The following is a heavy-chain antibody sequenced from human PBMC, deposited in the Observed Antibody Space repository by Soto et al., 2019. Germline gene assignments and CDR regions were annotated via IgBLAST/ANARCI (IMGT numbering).Heavy chain of an antibody. CDR2: ISAYNGNT. Sequence: QVQLVQSGAEVKKPGASVKVSCRASGYTFTSYGISWVRQAPGQGLEWMGWISAYNGNTNYAQKLQGRVTMTTDTSTSTAYMELRSLRSDDTAVYYCARDEGYKWNYGGSWFDPWGQGTLVTVSS. D-gene: IGHD1-7*01. CDR3: ARDEGYKWNYGGSWFDP. V-gene: IGHV1-18*01. CDR1: GYTFTSYG. J-gene: IGHJ5*02.